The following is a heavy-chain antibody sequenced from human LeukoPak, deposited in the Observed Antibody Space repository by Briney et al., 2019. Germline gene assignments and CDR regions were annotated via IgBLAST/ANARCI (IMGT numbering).Heavy chain of an antibody. V-gene: IGHV4-4*07. J-gene: IGHJ4*02. Sequence: PSETLSLTCTVSGASINNYYWSWIRQPAGKGLEWIGRIYTTGSTTYNPSLKSRVTMSVDTFKNQFSLNLNSVTAADTAVYHCARVRSVTPYYFEYWGQGTLVTVSS. CDR2: IYTTGST. CDR1: GASINNYY. CDR3: ARVRSVTPYYFEY. D-gene: IGHD4-11*01.